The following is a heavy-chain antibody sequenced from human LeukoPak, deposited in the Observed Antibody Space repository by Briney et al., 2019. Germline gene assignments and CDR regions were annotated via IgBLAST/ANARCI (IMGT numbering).Heavy chain of an antibody. V-gene: IGHV3-30-3*01. CDR2: ISYDGSNK. CDR1: GGSISSSS. CDR3: ARVLDRGRTFDY. Sequence: LSLTCTVSGGSISSSSYYWGWIRQPPGKGLEWVAVISYDGSNKYYADSVKGRFTISRNNSKNTLFLQMNSLRTEDTAVYYCARVLDRGRTFDYWGQGTLVTVSS. J-gene: IGHJ4*02. D-gene: IGHD1-1*01.